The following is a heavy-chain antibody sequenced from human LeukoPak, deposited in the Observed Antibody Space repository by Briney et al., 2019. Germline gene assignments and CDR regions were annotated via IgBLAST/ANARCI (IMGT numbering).Heavy chain of an antibody. CDR3: ARHGCRANSCFDY. CDR2: LNYRGNT. V-gene: IGHV4-39*01. J-gene: IGHJ4*02. D-gene: IGHD4/OR15-4a*01. Sequence: SETLSLACTVSGAPISNTAYNWDWIRQPPCNGLDWIDNLNYRGNTYYNPSLKSRNTISPDTAKNQFYLKLSSVTAADTAVFYRARHGCRANSCFDYWGQGTLVTVSS. CDR1: GAPISNTAYN.